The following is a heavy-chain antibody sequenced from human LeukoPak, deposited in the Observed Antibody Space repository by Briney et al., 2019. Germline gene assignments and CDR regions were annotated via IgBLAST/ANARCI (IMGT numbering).Heavy chain of an antibody. D-gene: IGHD2-2*01. J-gene: IGHJ4*02. V-gene: IGHV4-34*01. CDR1: GGSFSGYY. CDR3: ARRLGYCSN. Sequence: PSETLSLTCAVYGGSFSGYYWSWIRQPPGKGLEWIGEINHSGSTNYNPSLKSRVTISVDTSKNQFSLKLSSVTAADTAVYCCARRLGYCSNWGQGTLVTVSS. CDR2: INHSGST.